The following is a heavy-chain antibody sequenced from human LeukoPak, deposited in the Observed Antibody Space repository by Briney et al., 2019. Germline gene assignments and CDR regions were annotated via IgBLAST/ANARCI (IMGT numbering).Heavy chain of an antibody. CDR1: GDSISSLY. CDR2: IYHSGTV. V-gene: IGHV4-59*11. D-gene: IGHD4-11*01. Sequence: PSETLSLTCTVSGDSISSLYWNWIRQPPGKGLEWIGFIYHSGTVTYNPSLKSRGTMSVDTSKNQVSLKLTSVTAADTAVYYCAKSRLGTDTSTVHSFAYWGQGILVTVSS. J-gene: IGHJ4*02. CDR3: AKSRLGTDTSTVHSFAY.